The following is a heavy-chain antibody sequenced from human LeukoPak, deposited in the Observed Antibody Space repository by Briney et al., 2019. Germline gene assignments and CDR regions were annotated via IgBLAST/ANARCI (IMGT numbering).Heavy chain of an antibody. CDR1: GFTFRSYE. CDR2: ISRSGTTI. CDR3: ARDPPPYSSGWHGSV. V-gene: IGHV3-48*03. Sequence: GGSLRLSCAASGFTFRSYEMNWVRQAPGKGLEWVSYISRSGTTIYYVDPVKGRFTISRDNAKNSLYLQMNSLRAEDTAVYYCARDPPPYSSGWHGSVWGQGTLVTVSS. D-gene: IGHD6-19*01. J-gene: IGHJ4*02.